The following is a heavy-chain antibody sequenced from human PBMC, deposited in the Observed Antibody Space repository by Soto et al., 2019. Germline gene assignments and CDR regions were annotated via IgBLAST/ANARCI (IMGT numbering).Heavy chain of an antibody. CDR1: GYTFTSYY. V-gene: IGHV1-69*13. D-gene: IGHD6-6*01. Sequence: SVKVSCKASGYTFTSYYMHWVRQAPGQGLEWMGGIIPIFGTANYAQKLQGRVTITADESTSTAYMELSSLRSEDTAVYYCARGVQLVYYYYGMDVWGQGTRSPSP. J-gene: IGHJ6*02. CDR3: ARGVQLVYYYYGMDV. CDR2: IIPIFGTA.